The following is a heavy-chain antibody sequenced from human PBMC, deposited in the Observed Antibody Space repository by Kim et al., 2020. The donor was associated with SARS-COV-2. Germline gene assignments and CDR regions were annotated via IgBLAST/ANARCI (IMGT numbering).Heavy chain of an antibody. V-gene: IGHV5-51*01. CDR3: ARRPHPPVRGLAFDI. CDR2: IYPGDSDT. Sequence: GESLKISCKGSGYSFTSYWIGWVRQMPGKGLEWMGIIYPGDSDTRYSPSFQGQVTISADKSISTTYLQWSILKASDTAMYYCARRPHPPVRGLAFDIWGQGTMVTVSS. J-gene: IGHJ3*02. CDR1: GYSFTSYW. D-gene: IGHD3-10*02.